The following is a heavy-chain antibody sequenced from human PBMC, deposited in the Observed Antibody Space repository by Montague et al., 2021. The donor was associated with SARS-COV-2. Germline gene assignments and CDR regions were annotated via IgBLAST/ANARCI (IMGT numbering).Heavy chain of an antibody. CDR3: ARRGRKLLPVATTIGGFDI. D-gene: IGHD5-12*01. V-gene: IGHV4-59*08. CDR1: GGSINHY. Sequence: SETLSLTCTVSGGSINHYWSWIRQPPGKGLEWIGYIYYDGSSNYNPSLKSRVTISVDTSKNHFSLKLSSVTAADTAVYYCARRGRKLLPVATTIGGFDIWGQGTMVTVSS. CDR2: IYYDGSS. J-gene: IGHJ3*02.